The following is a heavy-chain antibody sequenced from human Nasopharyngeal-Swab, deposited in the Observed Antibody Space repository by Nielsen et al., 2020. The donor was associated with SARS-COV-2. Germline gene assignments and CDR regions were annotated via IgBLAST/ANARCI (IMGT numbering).Heavy chain of an antibody. CDR3: VRYISWYYFDY. CDR1: GDSIAYSTFY. Sequence: SETLSLTCTVSGDSIAYSTFYWGWIRQPPGKGLEWIGNIYYNGNTYQNPSLKSRLTISVDKSNTQFSLQLTSVTTTDTSVYYSVRYISWYYFDYWAQ. J-gene: IGHJ4*02. CDR2: IYYNGNT. D-gene: IGHD6-13*01. V-gene: IGHV4-39*01.